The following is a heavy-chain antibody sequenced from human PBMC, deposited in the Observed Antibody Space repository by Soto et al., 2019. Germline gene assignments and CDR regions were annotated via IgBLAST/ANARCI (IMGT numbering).Heavy chain of an antibody. D-gene: IGHD6-13*01. CDR1: GYSFTIYC. CDR2: IYPGDSDT. J-gene: IGHJ6*02. V-gene: IGHV5-51*01. CDR3: ARHHGSPGSYFGMDV. Sequence: PGESLKISCKGSGYSFTIYCINWVLQMPWKGLEWMGIIYPGDSDTRYSPSFQGQVTISADKSINTAYLQWRSLKASDTAVYYCARHHGSPGSYFGMDVWGQGTTVTVSS.